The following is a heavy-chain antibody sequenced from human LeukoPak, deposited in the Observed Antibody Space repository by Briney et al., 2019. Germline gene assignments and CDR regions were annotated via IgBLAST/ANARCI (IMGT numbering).Heavy chain of an antibody. CDR3: ASFPTTVTMSGDAFDI. Sequence: GESLKISCQGSGYSFTSYWIGWVRQMPGKGLEWMGIIYPGDSDTRYSPSFQGQVTISADKSISTAYLQWSSLKASDTAMYYCASFPTTVTMSGDAFDIWGQGTMVTVSS. D-gene: IGHD4-17*01. V-gene: IGHV5-51*01. J-gene: IGHJ3*02. CDR2: IYPGDSDT. CDR1: GYSFTSYW.